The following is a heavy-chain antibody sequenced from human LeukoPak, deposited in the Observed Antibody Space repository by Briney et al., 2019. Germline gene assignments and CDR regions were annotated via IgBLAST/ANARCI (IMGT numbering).Heavy chain of an antibody. CDR1: GFTFSSYW. Sequence: HTGGSLRLSCAASGFTFSSYWMHWVRQAPGKGLVWVSRINSDGSSTSYADSVNGRFTISRDNAKNTLYLQMNSLRAEDTAVYYCARPSHIVGIYGMDVWGQGTTVTVSS. D-gene: IGHD2-21*01. CDR3: ARPSHIVGIYGMDV. CDR2: INSDGSST. V-gene: IGHV3-74*01. J-gene: IGHJ6*02.